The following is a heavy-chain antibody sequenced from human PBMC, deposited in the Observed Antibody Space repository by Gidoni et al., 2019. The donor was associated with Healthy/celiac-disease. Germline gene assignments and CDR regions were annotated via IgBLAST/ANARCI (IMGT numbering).Heavy chain of an antibody. D-gene: IGHD3-10*01. Sequence: EVQLVESGGGLVQPGRSLRLSCAASGFTFDDYAMHWVRQAPGKGLEWVSGISWNSGSIGYADSVKGRFTISRDNAKNSLYLQMNSLRAEDTALYYCAKVLRWFGGFGAFDIWGQGTMVTVSS. V-gene: IGHV3-9*01. CDR2: ISWNSGSI. CDR3: AKVLRWFGGFGAFDI. J-gene: IGHJ3*02. CDR1: GFTFDDYA.